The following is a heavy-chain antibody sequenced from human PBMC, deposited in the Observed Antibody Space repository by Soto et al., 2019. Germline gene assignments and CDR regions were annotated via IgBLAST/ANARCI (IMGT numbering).Heavy chain of an antibody. CDR2: IIPIFGTA. CDR3: ARNHGATIPYYYYGMDV. V-gene: IGHV1-69*13. Sequence: SVKVSCKASGGTFSSYAISWVRQAPGQGLEWMGGIIPIFGTANYAQKFQGRVTITADESTSTAYMELSSLRSEDTAVYYCARNHGATIPYYYYGMDVWGQGTTVTVSS. D-gene: IGHD5-12*01. CDR1: GGTFSSYA. J-gene: IGHJ6*02.